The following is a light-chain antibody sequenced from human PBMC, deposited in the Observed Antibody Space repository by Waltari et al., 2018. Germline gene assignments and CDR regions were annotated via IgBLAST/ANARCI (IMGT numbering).Light chain of an antibody. V-gene: IGLV3-25*03. J-gene: IGLJ2*01. CDR2: KDT. CDR3: QSTDSDKYII. Sequence: YELTQPPSVSVSPAKTATITCSADSLPKEFVYWYQKRPGQAPVLVIHKDTERPSGIPERFSGSSSGTTVTLTITAVQADDEADYYCQSTDSDKYIIFGGGTKLTVL. CDR1: SLPKEF.